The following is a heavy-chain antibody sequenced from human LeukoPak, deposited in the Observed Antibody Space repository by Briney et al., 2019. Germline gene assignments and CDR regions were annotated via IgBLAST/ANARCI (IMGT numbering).Heavy chain of an antibody. J-gene: IGHJ4*02. Sequence: SETLSLTCTVSGGSISSSSYYWGWIRQPPGKGLEWIGYIYYSGTTNYNPSLKSRVSMSVDTSKNQFSLKLSSVTAADTAVYYCARARSGKWGFDYWGQGTLVTVSS. D-gene: IGHD1-26*01. CDR1: GGSISSSSYY. CDR2: IYYSGTT. CDR3: ARARSGKWGFDY. V-gene: IGHV4-61*05.